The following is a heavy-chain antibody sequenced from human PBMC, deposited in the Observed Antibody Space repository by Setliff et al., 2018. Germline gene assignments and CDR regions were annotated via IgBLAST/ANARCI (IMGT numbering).Heavy chain of an antibody. CDR3: FGAGTCSY. CDR1: GFTFSNAW. D-gene: IGHD3-10*01. Sequence: PGGSLRLSCAASGFTFSNAWMSWVRQAPGKGLEWVGRIKRESDGGTTDYAAPVKGRFAISRDDSKNTLYLQMNNLRTEDTAVYYCFGAGTCSYWGQGTLVTSPQ. V-gene: IGHV3-15*01. J-gene: IGHJ4*02. CDR2: IKRESDGGTT.